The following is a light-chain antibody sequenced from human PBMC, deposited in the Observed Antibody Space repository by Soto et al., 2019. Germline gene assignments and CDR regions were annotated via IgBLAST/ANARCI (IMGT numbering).Light chain of an antibody. CDR3: QQYHNWPPQYT. V-gene: IGKV3-15*01. CDR1: QTINSN. CDR2: GAS. J-gene: IGKJ2*01. Sequence: EIVTTQSPATLSVSPGERATVSCRASQTINSNLAWYQQKPGQAPRLLIHGASTRATGVPARFSGSGSGTEFTLTISSLQSEDFAVYYCQQYHNWPPQYTFGQGTKLQI.